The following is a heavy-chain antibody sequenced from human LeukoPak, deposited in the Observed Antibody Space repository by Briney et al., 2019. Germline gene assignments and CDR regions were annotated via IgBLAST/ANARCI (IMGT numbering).Heavy chain of an antibody. CDR1: GFTFSSYS. V-gene: IGHV3-23*01. J-gene: IGHJ3*02. CDR2: ISGSGGST. Sequence: PGGSLRLSCAASGFTFSSYSMNWVRQAPGKGLEGVSAISGSGGSTYYADSVKGRFTISRDNSKNTLYLQMNSLRAEDTAVYYCAKWMPNTAMDHLNAFDIWGQGTMVTVSS. CDR3: AKWMPNTAMDHLNAFDI. D-gene: IGHD5-18*01.